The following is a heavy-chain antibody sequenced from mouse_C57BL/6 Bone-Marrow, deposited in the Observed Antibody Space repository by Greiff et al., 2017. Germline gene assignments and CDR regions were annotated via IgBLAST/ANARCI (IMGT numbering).Heavy chain of an antibody. Sequence: EVKLMESGAELVRPGSSVKMSCKTSGYTFTSYGINWVKQRPGQGLEWIGYIYIGNGYTAYNEKFKGKATLTSDTSSSTAYMQLSSLTSEDSAIYFCAQRQLRLPWFAYWGQGTLVTVSA. D-gene: IGHD3-2*02. J-gene: IGHJ3*01. CDR3: AQRQLRLPWFAY. CDR2: IYIGNGYT. CDR1: GYTFTSYG. V-gene: IGHV1-58*01.